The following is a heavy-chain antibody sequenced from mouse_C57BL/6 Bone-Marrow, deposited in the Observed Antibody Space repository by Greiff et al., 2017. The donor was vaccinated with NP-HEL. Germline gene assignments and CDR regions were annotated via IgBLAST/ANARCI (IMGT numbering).Heavy chain of an antibody. CDR3: ARHEASRYGYDDGYYAMDY. J-gene: IGHJ4*01. CDR1: GYTFTEYT. Sequence: VKLMESGAELVKPGASVKLSCKASGYTFTEYTIHWVKQRSGQGLEWIGWFYPGSGSIKYNEKFKDKATLTADKSSSTVYMELSRLTSEDSAVYFCARHEASRYGYDDGYYAMDYWGQGTSVTVSS. CDR2: FYPGSGSI. V-gene: IGHV1-62-2*01. D-gene: IGHD2-2*01.